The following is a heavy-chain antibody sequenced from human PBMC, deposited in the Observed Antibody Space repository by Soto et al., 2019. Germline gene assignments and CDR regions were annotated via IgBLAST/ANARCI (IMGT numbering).Heavy chain of an antibody. CDR3: ARERFVWNYYYYMDV. CDR1: GGSISGCY. J-gene: IGHJ6*03. V-gene: IGHV4-34*01. D-gene: IGHD3-10*01. CDR2: INHSGST. Sequence: SETLSLTCAVYGGSISGCYWSWIRQPPGKGLEWIGEINHSGSTNYNPSLKSRVTISVDTSKNQFSLKLSSVTAADTAVYYCARERFVWNYYYYMDVWGKGTTVTVSS.